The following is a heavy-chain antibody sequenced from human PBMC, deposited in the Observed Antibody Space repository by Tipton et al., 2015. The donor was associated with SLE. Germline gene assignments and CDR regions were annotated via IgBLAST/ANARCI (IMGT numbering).Heavy chain of an antibody. CDR2: ITYGGST. CDR1: GASISSSGYY. Sequence: TLSLTCTVSGASISSSGYYWGWVRQSPGRGLEWIATITYGGSTLCNPALKSRVTMSVETAKNQFSLKVNSVTAADTAVYYCARGLAMVRGDSMDYWGQGTLVTVSS. J-gene: IGHJ4*02. CDR3: ARGLAMVRGDSMDY. D-gene: IGHD3-10*01. V-gene: IGHV4-39*07.